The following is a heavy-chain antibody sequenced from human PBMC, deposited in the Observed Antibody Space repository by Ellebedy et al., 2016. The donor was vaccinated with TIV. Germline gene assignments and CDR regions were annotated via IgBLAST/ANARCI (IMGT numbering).Heavy chain of an antibody. CDR2: ISIYNGNT. CDR1: GFTFTSFG. CDR3: ARVGWGYSGGEDY. J-gene: IGHJ4*02. Sequence: ASVKVSCKASGFTFTSFGISWVRQAPGQGLEWMGWISIYNGNTNYPQKFQGRVTVTTDTSTGTADMELRSLRSDDTAVYYCARVGWGYSGGEDYWGQGTLVTVSS. D-gene: IGHD2-21*01. V-gene: IGHV1-18*04.